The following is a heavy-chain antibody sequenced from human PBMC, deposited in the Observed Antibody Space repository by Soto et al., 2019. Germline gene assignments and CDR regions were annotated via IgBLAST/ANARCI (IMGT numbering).Heavy chain of an antibody. CDR2: INPNSGGT. CDR3: AREGIVVAYNYGMDV. Sequence: ASVRVSCKASGYTFTGYYMHWVRQAPGQGLEWMGWINPNSGGTNYAQKFQGRVTMTRDTSISTAYMELSRLRSDDTAVYYCAREGIVVAYNYGMDVWGQGTTVTVSS. D-gene: IGHD2-2*01. V-gene: IGHV1-2*02. J-gene: IGHJ6*02. CDR1: GYTFTGYY.